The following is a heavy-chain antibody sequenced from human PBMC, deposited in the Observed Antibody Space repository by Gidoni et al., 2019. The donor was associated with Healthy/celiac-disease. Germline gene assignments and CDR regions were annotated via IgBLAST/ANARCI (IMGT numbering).Heavy chain of an antibody. CDR3: ARGPWLQLGGWYFDL. V-gene: IGHV4-38-2*01. CDR2: IYHSGST. CDR1: GYSISSGYY. Sequence: QVQLQESGPGLVKTSETLSLNCAVSGYSISSGYYWGWIRQPPGKGLEWIGSIYHSGSTYYNPSLTSRVTISVDTSKNQFSLKLSSVTAADTAVYYCARGPWLQLGGWYFDLWGRGTLVTVSS. J-gene: IGHJ2*01. D-gene: IGHD5-12*01.